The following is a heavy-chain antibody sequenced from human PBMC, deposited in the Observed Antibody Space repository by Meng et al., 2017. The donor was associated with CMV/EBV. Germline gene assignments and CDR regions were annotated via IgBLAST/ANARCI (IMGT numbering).Heavy chain of an antibody. CDR3: MRGDGAGGREWFDP. V-gene: IGHV1-8*01. CDR1: GYTVIKQD. Sequence: KGVGYTVIKQDINWVRQAAGHALEWMGWRNSNRGHRGYAQKFQGRAAMTRDSSISTAYMEVNGVRSEDTAVYYCMRGDGAGGREWFDPWGQGTLVTVSS. J-gene: IGHJ5*02. D-gene: IGHD2-15*01. CDR2: RNSNRGHR.